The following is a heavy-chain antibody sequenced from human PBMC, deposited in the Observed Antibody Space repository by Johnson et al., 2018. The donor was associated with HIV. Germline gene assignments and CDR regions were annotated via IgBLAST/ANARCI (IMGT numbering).Heavy chain of an antibody. CDR2: ISYDGSNK. CDR1: GFSFSSYA. CDR3: AKGAYYDFWSGYYTGIGAFDI. Sequence: QVQLVESGGGLVQPGGSLILSCAASGFSFSSYAMHWVRQAPGKGLEWVAVISYDGSNKYYADSVKGRFTISRDNSKNTLYLQMNSLRAEETAVYYCAKGAYYDFWSGYYTGIGAFDIWGQGTMVTVSS. V-gene: IGHV3-30*04. D-gene: IGHD3-3*01. J-gene: IGHJ3*02.